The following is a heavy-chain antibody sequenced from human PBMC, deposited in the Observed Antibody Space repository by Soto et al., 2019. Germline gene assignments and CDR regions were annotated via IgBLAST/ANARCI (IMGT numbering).Heavy chain of an antibody. CDR3: ARGDGRGSSGFYYYYGMDA. CDR2: INPSGGIT. CDR1: GYTFTNYY. J-gene: IGHJ6*02. D-gene: IGHD1-26*01. Sequence: QVQLVQSGAEVKKPGASVKLSCKASGYTFTNYYMHWVRQAPRQGLEWMGIINPSGGITGYAQKTQGRVTTTSDTSTRTAYMELSSLRSEDTAVYYCARGDGRGSSGFYYYYGMDAWGHGTTVTVSS. V-gene: IGHV1-46*01.